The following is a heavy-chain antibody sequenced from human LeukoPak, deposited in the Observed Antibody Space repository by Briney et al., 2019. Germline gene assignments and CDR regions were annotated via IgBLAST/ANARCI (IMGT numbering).Heavy chain of an antibody. CDR1: GFSFTSYG. V-gene: IGHV3-74*01. J-gene: IGHJ4*02. CDR3: ARDLDYDSSGYPVDY. D-gene: IGHD3-22*01. CDR2: INSDGSST. Sequence: GGSLRLSCVASGFSFTSYGMSWVRQAPGKGLVWVSRINSDGSSTSYVDSVKGRFTISRDNAKNTLYLQMNSLRAEDTAVYYCARDLDYDSSGYPVDYWGQGTLVTVSS.